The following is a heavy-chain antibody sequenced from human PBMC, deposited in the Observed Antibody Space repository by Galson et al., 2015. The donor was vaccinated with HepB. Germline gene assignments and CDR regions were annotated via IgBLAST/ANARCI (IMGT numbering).Heavy chain of an antibody. V-gene: IGHV3-30*18. Sequence: SLRLSCAASGFTFSSYGMHWVRQAPGKGLEWVAVISYDGSNKYYADSVKGRFTISRDNSKNTLYLQMNSLRAEDTAVYYCAKTRGYLGTTNYFDYWGQGTLVTVSS. CDR1: GFTFSSYG. CDR3: AKTRGYLGTTNYFDY. D-gene: IGHD1-1*01. CDR2: ISYDGSNK. J-gene: IGHJ4*02.